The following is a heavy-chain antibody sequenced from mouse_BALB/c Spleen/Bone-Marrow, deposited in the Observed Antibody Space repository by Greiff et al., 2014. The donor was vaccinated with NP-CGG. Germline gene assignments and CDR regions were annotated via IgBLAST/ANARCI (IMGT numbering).Heavy chain of an antibody. CDR1: GFSLTSYG. CDR2: IWAGGST. CDR3: ARYYYGFLDY. J-gene: IGHJ2*02. V-gene: IGHV2-9*02. D-gene: IGHD1-2*01. Sequence: VMLVESGPGLVAPSQILSITCTVSGFSLTSYGVHWVRQPPGKGLEWLGVIWAGGSTNYNSTLMSRLSISKDNSKSQVFLKMNSLQTDDTAMYYCARYYYGFLDYWGQGTSLTVSS.